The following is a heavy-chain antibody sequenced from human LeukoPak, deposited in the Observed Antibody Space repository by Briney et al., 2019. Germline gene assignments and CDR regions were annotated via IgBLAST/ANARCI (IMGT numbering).Heavy chain of an antibody. D-gene: IGHD2-2*01. V-gene: IGHV3-23*01. CDR2: IVGSGGST. CDR3: AKMRVGYCSSTSCFLFDY. J-gene: IGHJ4*02. CDR1: GFTFSSYA. Sequence: GGSLRLSCAVSGFTFSSYAMSWVRQAPGKGLEWVSAIVGSGGSTYHADSVKGRFTISRDNSKNTLYLQMNSLRAEDTAVYYCAKMRVGYCSSTSCFLFDYWGQGTLVTVSS.